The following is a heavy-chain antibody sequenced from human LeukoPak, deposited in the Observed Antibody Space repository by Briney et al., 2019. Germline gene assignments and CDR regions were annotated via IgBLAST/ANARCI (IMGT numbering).Heavy chain of an antibody. Sequence: SETLSLTCTVSGGSISSYYWSWIRQPPGKGLEWIGYIYYSGSTNYNPSLKSRVTMSVDTSKNQFSLKVSSVTAADTAVYYCARVFDSGSQAYFYYMDVWGKGTTVTVSS. J-gene: IGHJ6*03. CDR3: ARVFDSGSQAYFYYMDV. D-gene: IGHD3-10*01. CDR2: IYYSGST. V-gene: IGHV4-59*01. CDR1: GGSISSYY.